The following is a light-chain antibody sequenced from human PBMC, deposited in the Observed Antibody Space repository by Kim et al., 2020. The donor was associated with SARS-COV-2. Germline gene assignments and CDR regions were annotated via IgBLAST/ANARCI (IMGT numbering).Light chain of an antibody. Sequence: QSVLTQPASVSGPPGQSITISCTGTSSDVGGYNYVSWYQQHPGKAPKLMIYDVSKRPSGVSNRFSGSKSGNTASLTISGLQAEDEADYYCSSYTSSSTYVFGTGTKVTVL. CDR2: DVS. CDR3: SSYTSSSTYV. V-gene: IGLV2-14*01. J-gene: IGLJ1*01. CDR1: SSDVGGYNY.